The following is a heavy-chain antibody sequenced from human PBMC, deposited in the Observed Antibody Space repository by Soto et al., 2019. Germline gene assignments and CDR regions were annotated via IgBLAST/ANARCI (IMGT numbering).Heavy chain of an antibody. J-gene: IGHJ6*02. V-gene: IGHV1-8*01. CDR3: ARALGFRVLMDYGMDV. Sequence: ASVKVSCKASGYTFTSYDINWVRQATGQGLEWMGWMNPNSGNTGYAQKFQGRVTMTRNTSISTAYMELSSLRSEDTAVYYCARALGFRVLMDYGMDVWGQGTTVTVSS. CDR2: MNPNSGNT. D-gene: IGHD2-8*01. CDR1: GYTFTSYD.